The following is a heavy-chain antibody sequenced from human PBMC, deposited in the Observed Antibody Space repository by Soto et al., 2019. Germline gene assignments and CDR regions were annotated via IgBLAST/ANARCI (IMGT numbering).Heavy chain of an antibody. Sequence: SVKVSCKASGFTFTSSAMQWVRQARGQRLEWIGWIVVGSGNTNYAQKFQERVTITRDMSTSTAYMELSSLRSEDTAVYYCAADLDDLSTRFAIWGQGTMVTVSS. CDR1: GFTFTSSA. V-gene: IGHV1-58*02. CDR2: IVVGSGNT. CDR3: AADLDDLSTRFAI. D-gene: IGHD3-16*02. J-gene: IGHJ3*02.